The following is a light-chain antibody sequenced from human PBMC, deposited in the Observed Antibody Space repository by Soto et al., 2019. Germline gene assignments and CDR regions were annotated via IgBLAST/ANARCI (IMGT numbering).Light chain of an antibody. J-gene: IGLJ3*02. CDR3: SSYTATRTVV. CDR2: DVS. Sequence: QSVQTQPASVSGSPGQSITIACTGTSSDVGGYNHVSWYQVHPGKAPRLVIYDVSIRPPAVSDRFSGSTSGNTASLTISGLQAEDEADYYCSSYTATRTVVFGGGTKLTVL. V-gene: IGLV2-14*03. CDR1: SSDVGGYNH.